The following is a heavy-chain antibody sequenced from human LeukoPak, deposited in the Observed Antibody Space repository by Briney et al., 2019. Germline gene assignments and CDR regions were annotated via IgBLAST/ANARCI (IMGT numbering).Heavy chain of an antibody. CDR1: GFTFSSYA. J-gene: IGHJ6*03. CDR3: ARASGNSSSWDYYYYYMDV. CDR2: ISSNGGST. D-gene: IGHD6-13*01. Sequence: GGSLRLSCAASGFTFSSYAMHWVRQAPGKGLEYVSAISSNGGSTYYANSVKGRFTISRDNSKNTLYLQMGSLRAEDMAVYYCARASGNSSSWDYYYYYMDVWGNGTTVTVSS. V-gene: IGHV3-64*01.